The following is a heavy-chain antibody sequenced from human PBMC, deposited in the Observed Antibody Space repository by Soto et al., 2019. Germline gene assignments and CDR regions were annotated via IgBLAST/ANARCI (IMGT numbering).Heavy chain of an antibody. V-gene: IGHV4-31*03. CDR2: IYYSGST. Sequence: TLSLTCTVSGGSITSGAYYWTWIRHPPGKGLEWIGYIYYSGSTYYNPSLQSRLTISVDTSKNQFSLKLNSVTAADTAVYYCARGSFSSTSSWFDPWGQGTLVTVSS. CDR3: ARGSFSSTSSWFDP. D-gene: IGHD6-6*01. J-gene: IGHJ5*02. CDR1: GGSITSGAYY.